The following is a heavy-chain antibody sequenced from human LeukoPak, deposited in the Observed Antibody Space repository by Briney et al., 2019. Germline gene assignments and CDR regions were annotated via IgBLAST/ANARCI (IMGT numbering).Heavy chain of an antibody. CDR3: ARGIWFGEYTDY. V-gene: IGHV4-34*01. CDR1: GGSFSGYY. D-gene: IGHD3-10*01. Sequence: SETLSLTCAVYGGSFSGYYWSWIRQPPGKGLEWIGEINHSGSTNYNPSLKSRVTISVDTSKNQFSLKLSSVTAADTAVYYCARGIWFGEYTDYWGQGTLVTVSS. CDR2: INHSGST. J-gene: IGHJ4*02.